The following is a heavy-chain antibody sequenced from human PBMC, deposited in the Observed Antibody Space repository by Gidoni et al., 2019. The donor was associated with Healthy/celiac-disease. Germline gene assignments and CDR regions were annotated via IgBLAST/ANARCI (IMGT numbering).Heavy chain of an antibody. J-gene: IGHJ5*02. V-gene: IGHV4-31*03. CDR1: GRSIRVVGYY. CDR2: IYYSGST. D-gene: IGHD6-13*01. CDR3: ARAPIAAAGTRFDH. Sequence: HLPYSCPGLLTPSRTPSLACTVSGRSIRVVGYYWSWIRQHPGKGLEWIGYIYYSGSTYYNPYLKSRVTISVETSKNQDYLKLSSVTEADTAGYYCARAPIAAAGTRFDHWGQGTLVTVSS.